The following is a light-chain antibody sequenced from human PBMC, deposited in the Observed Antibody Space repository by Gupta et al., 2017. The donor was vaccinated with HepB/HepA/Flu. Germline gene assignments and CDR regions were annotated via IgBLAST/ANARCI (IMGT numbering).Light chain of an antibody. CDR2: GAS. CDR1: QSVRNNNY. CDR3: QQYGTSPRT. V-gene: IGKV3-20*01. J-gene: IGKJ1*01. Sequence: EIVLTQSPGTLSLSPGERATLSSRASQSVRNNNYLAWYQQKPGQAPRLLIYGASSRATGIPDRFGGSGSGTDFTLTISRLEPEDFAVYYCQQYGTSPRTFGQGTKVEIK.